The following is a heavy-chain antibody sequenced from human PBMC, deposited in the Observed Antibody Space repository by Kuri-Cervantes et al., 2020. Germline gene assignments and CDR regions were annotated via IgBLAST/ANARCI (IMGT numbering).Heavy chain of an antibody. J-gene: IGHJ6*02. D-gene: IGHD3-10*01. CDR3: AKDLWFGEFYYYGMDV. Sequence: GESLKISCAASGFTFSSYGMHWVRQAPGKGLEWVAVISYDGSNKYYADSVKGRFTISRDNSKNTLYLQMNSLRAEDTAVYYCAKDLWFGEFYYYGMDVWGQGTTVTVSS. V-gene: IGHV3-30*18. CDR1: GFTFSSYG. CDR2: ISYDGSNK.